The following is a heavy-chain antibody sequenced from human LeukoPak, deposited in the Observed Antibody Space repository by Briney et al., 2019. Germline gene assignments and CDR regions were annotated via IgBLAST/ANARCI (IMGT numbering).Heavy chain of an antibody. CDR1: GFTFGDYA. V-gene: IGHV3-49*04. CDR3: TRDQTPYY. Sequence: PGGSLRLSCTGSGFTFGDYAMTWVRQAPGQGLEWVGFISSQIYGGTPEYAASGKGRFTISRDDSEGVAYLQMHSLKTEDTAVYYCTRDQTPYYWGQGTLVTVSS. CDR2: ISSQIYGGTP. J-gene: IGHJ4*02.